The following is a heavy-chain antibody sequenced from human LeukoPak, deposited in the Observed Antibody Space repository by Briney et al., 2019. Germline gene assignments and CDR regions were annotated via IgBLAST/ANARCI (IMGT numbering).Heavy chain of an antibody. CDR2: IYYSGST. J-gene: IGHJ5*02. Sequence: TSETLSLTCTVSGGSISSYYWSWIRQPPGKGLEWIGYIYYSGSTNYNPSLKSRVTISVDTSKNQFSLKLSSVTAADTAVYYCARQTGNWFDPWGQGTLVTVSS. V-gene: IGHV4-59*01. CDR3: ARQTGNWFDP. CDR1: GGSISSYY.